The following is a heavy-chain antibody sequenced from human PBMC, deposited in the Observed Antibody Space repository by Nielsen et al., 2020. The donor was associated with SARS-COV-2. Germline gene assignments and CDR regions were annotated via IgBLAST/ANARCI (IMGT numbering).Heavy chain of an antibody. J-gene: IGHJ6*02. CDR2: INAGNGNT. CDR1: GYTFTSYA. V-gene: IGHV1-3*01. D-gene: IGHD5-18*01. CDR3: ARRGTWIQLWLYYYYGMDV. Sequence: ASVKVSCKASGYTFTSYAMHWVRQAPGQRLEWMGWINAGNGNTKYSQKFQGRVTITRDTSASTAYMELSSLRSEDTAVYYCARRGTWIQLWLYYYYGMDVWGQGTTVTVSS.